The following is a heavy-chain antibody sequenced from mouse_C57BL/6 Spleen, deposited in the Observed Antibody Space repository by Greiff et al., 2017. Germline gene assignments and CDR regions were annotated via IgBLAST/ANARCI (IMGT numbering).Heavy chain of an antibody. CDR1: GYTFTDYY. D-gene: IGHD2-1*01. J-gene: IGHJ1*03. CDR3: ARRDGNFHLYFDV. V-gene: IGHV1-22*01. CDR2: INPNTGGT. Sequence: EVQLHQSGPELVKPGASVTMSCKASGYTFTDYYMHWVKQSHGKSLEWIGYINPNTGGTSYNQKFKGKGTLTVNKSSSTAYMELSSLTSEDSAVYYCARRDGNFHLYFDVWGTGTTVTVSS.